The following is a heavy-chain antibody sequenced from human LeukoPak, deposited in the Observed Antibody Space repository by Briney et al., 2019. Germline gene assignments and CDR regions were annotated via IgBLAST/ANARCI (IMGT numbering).Heavy chain of an antibody. V-gene: IGHV3-64*01. CDR1: GFTFSAYA. J-gene: IGHJ4*02. D-gene: IGHD3-10*01. Sequence: GGSLRLSCAASGFTFSAYAMHWVRQAPGKGLEYVSVVSSNGGSTYYANSVKGRFTISRDNSNNTPYLQMGSLRAEDMAVYYCARASTYYYGSGSYLANWGQGTLVTVSS. CDR2: VSSNGGST. CDR3: ARASTYYYGSGSYLAN.